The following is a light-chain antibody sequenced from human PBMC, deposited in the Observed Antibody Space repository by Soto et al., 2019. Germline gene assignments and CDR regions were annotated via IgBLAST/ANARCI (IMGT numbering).Light chain of an antibody. J-gene: IGLJ2*01. V-gene: IGLV3-1*01. CDR1: KLGDKY. CDR3: QAWDSSTGV. CDR2: QDS. Sequence: SSELTQPPSVSVSPGQTASISCSGDKLGDKYVCWYQQKPGQSPVLVIYQDSRRPSGIPERFSGSNSGNTATLTISGTQAIDEADYYCQAWDSSTGVFGGGTKVTVL.